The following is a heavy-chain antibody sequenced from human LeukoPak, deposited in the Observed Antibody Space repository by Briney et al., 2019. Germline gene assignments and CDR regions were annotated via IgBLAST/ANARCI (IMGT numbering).Heavy chain of an antibody. Sequence: GGSLRLSCAASRFTFSSYWMHCVRQAPGKGLVWVSRIKSDGSITSHADSVKGRFTISRDNAKNTLYLQMNSLRAEDTGVYYCARDGSSWSNWLDPWGQGTLVTVSS. CDR3: ARDGSSWSNWLDP. D-gene: IGHD6-13*01. CDR1: RFTFSSYW. J-gene: IGHJ5*02. CDR2: IKSDGSIT. V-gene: IGHV3-74*01.